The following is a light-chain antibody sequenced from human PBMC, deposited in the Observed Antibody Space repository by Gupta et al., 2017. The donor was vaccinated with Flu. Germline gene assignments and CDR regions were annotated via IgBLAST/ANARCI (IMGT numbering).Light chain of an antibody. CDR1: QSVDTN. CDR2: AAS. J-gene: IGKJ1*01. V-gene: IGKV3-15*01. CDR3: QQYNTWPT. Sequence: EIVMTQSPAILSVSPGDRAALSCRASQSVDTNFAWYQQKPGQAPRLLIYAASTRATGIPTRFSGSGSGTEFTLTISSLQSEDFAVYYWQQYNTWPTFGQGTKVEI.